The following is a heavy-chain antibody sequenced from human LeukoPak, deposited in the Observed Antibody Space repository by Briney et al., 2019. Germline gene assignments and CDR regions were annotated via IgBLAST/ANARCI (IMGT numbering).Heavy chain of an antibody. Sequence: SGGSLRLSCAASGFTFSSYAVSWVRQAPGKGLEWVSTISGSGSYTYYADSVKGRFTISRDNSKNTLYLQMNSLRAEDTAIYYCAGYYYGSGSPSRYYDYWGQGTLVTVSS. CDR3: AGYYYGSGSPSRYYDY. J-gene: IGHJ4*02. D-gene: IGHD3-10*01. V-gene: IGHV3-23*01. CDR2: ISGSGSYT. CDR1: GFTFSSYA.